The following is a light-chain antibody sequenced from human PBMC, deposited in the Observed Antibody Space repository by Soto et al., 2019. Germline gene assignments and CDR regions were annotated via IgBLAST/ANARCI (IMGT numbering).Light chain of an antibody. CDR2: AAS. CDR3: QQYYDWPWT. CDR1: QSISSY. J-gene: IGKJ1*01. V-gene: IGKV1-39*01. Sequence: DIQMTQSPSSLSASVGDRVTITCRASQSISSYLNWYQQKPGKAPKLLIYAASSLQSGVPSRFSGSGSGTDFTLTISSLQSEDFAAYYCQQYYDWPWTFGQGTKVDIK.